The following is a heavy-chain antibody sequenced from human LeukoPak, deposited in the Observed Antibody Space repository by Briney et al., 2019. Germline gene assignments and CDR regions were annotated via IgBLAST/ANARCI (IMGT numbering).Heavy chain of an antibody. Sequence: ASETLSLTCTVSGGSISSSSYYWGWIRQPPGKGLEWIGSIYYSGSTYYNPSLKSRVTISVDTSKNQFSLKLSSVTAADTAVYYCARAPGYRKYFQHWGQGTLVTVSS. V-gene: IGHV4-39*01. D-gene: IGHD3-16*02. CDR2: IYYSGST. CDR3: ARAPGYRKYFQH. CDR1: GGSISSSSYY. J-gene: IGHJ1*01.